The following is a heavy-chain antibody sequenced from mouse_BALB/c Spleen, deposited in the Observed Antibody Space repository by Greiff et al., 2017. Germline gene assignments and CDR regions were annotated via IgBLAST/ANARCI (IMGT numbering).Heavy chain of an antibody. D-gene: IGHD2-4*01. CDR1: GFNIKDTY. CDR3: ARRGLR. Sequence: EVKLVESGAELVKPGASVKLSCTASGFNIKDTYMHWVKQRPEQGLEWIGRIDPANGNTKYDPKFQGKATITADTSSNTAYLQLSSLTSEDTAVYYCARRGLRWGQGTLVTVSA. V-gene: IGHV14-3*02. J-gene: IGHJ3*02. CDR2: IDPANGNT.